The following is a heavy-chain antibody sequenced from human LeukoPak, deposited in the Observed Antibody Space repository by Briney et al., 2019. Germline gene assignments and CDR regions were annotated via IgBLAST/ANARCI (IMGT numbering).Heavy chain of an antibody. Sequence: PGGSLTLSCAASGFTFSGSAMHWVRQAPGKGLEWVAFIRYDGSNKYYADSVKGRFTISRDNSKNTLYLQMNSLRAEDTAVYYCAKDEGFTYYYDSSGYYYFDYWGQGTLVTVSS. J-gene: IGHJ4*02. CDR1: GFTFSGSA. CDR3: AKDEGFTYYYDSSGYYYFDY. V-gene: IGHV3-30*02. CDR2: IRYDGSNK. D-gene: IGHD3-22*01.